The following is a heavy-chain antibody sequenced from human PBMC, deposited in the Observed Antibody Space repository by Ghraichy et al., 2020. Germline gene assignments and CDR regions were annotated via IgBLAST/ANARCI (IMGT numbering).Heavy chain of an antibody. D-gene: IGHD2-15*01. CDR3: ARRIGYCSGGSCYSPYYGMDV. CDR1: GYSFTSYW. CDR2: IYPGDSDT. J-gene: IGHJ6*02. V-gene: IGHV5-51*01. Sequence: GESLNISCKGSGYSFTSYWIGWVRQMPGKGLEWMGIIYPGDSDTRYSPSFQGQVTISADKSISTAYLQWSSLKASDTAMYYCARRIGYCSGGSCYSPYYGMDVWGQGTTVTVSS.